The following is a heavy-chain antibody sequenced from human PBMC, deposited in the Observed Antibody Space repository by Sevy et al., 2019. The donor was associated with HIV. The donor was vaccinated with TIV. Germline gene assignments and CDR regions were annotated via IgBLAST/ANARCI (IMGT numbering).Heavy chain of an antibody. CDR2: VSVRSGST. CDR1: GFTFSSYA. CDR3: AKDQGQLLQYYFDY. V-gene: IGHV3-23*01. D-gene: IGHD2-2*01. J-gene: IGHJ4*02. Sequence: GGSLRLSCAASGFTFSSYAMHWVRQAPGKGLEWVSGVSVRSGSTYSADSVKGRFTISRDNSKNTLYLHMNSLRAEDTAVYYCAKDQGQLLQYYFDYWGQGTLVTVSS.